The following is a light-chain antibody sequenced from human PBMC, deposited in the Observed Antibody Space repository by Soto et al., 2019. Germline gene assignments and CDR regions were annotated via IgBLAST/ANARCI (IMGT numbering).Light chain of an antibody. J-gene: IGLJ2*01. CDR1: SSNIGSNT. CDR3: AAWDDSLTGGHVV. V-gene: IGLV1-44*01. CDR2: SNN. Sequence: QSVLTQPPSASGTPGQRVTISCSGRSSNIGSNTVNWYQQLPGTAPKLLIYSNNQRPSGVPDRFSGSKSGTSASLAISGLQSEDEADYDGAAWDDSLTGGHVVFGGGTKLTVL.